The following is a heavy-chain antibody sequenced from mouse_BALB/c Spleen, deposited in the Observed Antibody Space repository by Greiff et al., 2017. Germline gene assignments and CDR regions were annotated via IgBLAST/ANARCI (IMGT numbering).Heavy chain of an antibody. Sequence: VQLQQSGAELVKPGASVKLSCTASGFNIKDTYMHWVKQRPEQGLEWIGRIDPANGNTKYDPKFQGKATITADTSSNTAYLQLSSLTSEDTAVYYCAMITSFDYWGQGTTLTVSS. D-gene: IGHD2-4*01. CDR1: GFNIKDTY. J-gene: IGHJ2*01. V-gene: IGHV14-3*02. CDR3: AMITSFDY. CDR2: IDPANGNT.